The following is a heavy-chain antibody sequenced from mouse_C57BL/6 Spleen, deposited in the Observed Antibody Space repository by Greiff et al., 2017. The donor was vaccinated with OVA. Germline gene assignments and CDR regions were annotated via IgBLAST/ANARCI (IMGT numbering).Heavy chain of an antibody. D-gene: IGHD2-4*01. J-gene: IGHJ4*01. CDR1: GYTFTSYG. V-gene: IGHV1-81*01. CDR3: ARGIYYDYEEYAMDY. Sequence: QVQLQQSGAELARPGASVRLSCKASGYTFTSYGISWVKQRTGQGLEWIGEIYPRSGNTYYNEKFKGKATLTADKSSSTAYMELRSLTSEDSAVYFCARGIYYDYEEYAMDYWGQGTSVTVSS. CDR2: IYPRSGNT.